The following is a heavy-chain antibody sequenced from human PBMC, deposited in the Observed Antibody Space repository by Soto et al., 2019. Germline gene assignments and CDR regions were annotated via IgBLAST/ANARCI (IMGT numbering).Heavy chain of an antibody. CDR2: MSSSGSVI. J-gene: IGHJ3*02. V-gene: IGHV3-11*01. CDR1: AFTFSDYY. CDR3: ARHLFDSTGYHRAAFDI. Sequence: QVQLVESGGGLVKPGGSQRLSCAASAFTFSDYYMSWIRQAPGKGLEWVSYMSSSGSVIYYADSVKGRFTVSRDNAKNSLYLQMNSLRAEDTAVYYCARHLFDSTGYHRAAFDIWGQGTMVTVSS. D-gene: IGHD3-22*01.